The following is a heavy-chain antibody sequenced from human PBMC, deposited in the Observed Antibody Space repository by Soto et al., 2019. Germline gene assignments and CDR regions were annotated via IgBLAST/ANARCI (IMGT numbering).Heavy chain of an antibody. Sequence: PSETLSLTCAVSGYSISSGYYWGWIRQPPGKGLEWIGSIYHSGSTYYNPSLKSRVTISVDTSKNQFSLKLSSVTAADTAVYYCARGIRAYYDIVSGYFLSGRESWFDPWVQGTLVTVSS. CDR2: IYHSGST. J-gene: IGHJ5*02. CDR1: GYSISSGYY. V-gene: IGHV4-38-2*01. CDR3: ARGIRAYYDIVSGYFLSGRESWFDP. D-gene: IGHD3-9*01.